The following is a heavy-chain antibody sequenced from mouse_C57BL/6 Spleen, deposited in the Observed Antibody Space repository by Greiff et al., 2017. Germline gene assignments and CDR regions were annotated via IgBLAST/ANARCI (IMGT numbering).Heavy chain of an antibody. Sequence: EVQLQQSGPELVKPGASVKIPCKASGYTFTDYNMDWVKQSHGKSLEWIGDINPNNGGTIYNQKFKGKATLTVDKSSSTAYMELRSLTSEDTAVYYCARRTYSSWFAYWGQGTLVTVSA. J-gene: IGHJ3*01. CDR3: ARRTYSSWFAY. CDR1: GYTFTDYN. CDR2: INPNNGGT. V-gene: IGHV1-18*01. D-gene: IGHD2-10*01.